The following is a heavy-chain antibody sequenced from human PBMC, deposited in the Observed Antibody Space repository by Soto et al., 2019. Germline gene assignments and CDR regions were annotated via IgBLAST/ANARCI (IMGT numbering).Heavy chain of an antibody. V-gene: IGHV4-59*01. CDR1: GGSISSYY. CDR3: ARSAAGTGWFDP. J-gene: IGHJ5*02. Sequence: QVQLQESGPGLVKPSETLSLTCTVSGGSISSYYWSWIRQPPGKGLEWIGYIYYSGSTNYNPSLKCRVTISVDTSKSQFSLTLSSVTAADTAVYYCARSAAGTGWFDPWGQGTLVTVSS. D-gene: IGHD6-13*01. CDR2: IYYSGST.